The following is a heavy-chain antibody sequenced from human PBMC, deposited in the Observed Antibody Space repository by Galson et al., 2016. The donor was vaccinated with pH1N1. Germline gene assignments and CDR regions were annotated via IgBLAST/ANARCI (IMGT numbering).Heavy chain of an antibody. Sequence: SLRLSCAASGFTFSNYWMHWVRQVPGKGLEWVANIKEDGSQTYYVDSVRGRFTISRDNAKNSLYLQMNSLRDEDTALYHCARAIGSGSAYWGQGTLVTVSS. V-gene: IGHV3-7*01. CDR1: GFTFSNYW. D-gene: IGHD3-22*01. CDR3: ARAIGSGSAY. CDR2: IKEDGSQT. J-gene: IGHJ4*02.